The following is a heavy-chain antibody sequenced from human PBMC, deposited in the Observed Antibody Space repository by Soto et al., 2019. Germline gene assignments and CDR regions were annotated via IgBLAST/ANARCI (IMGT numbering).Heavy chain of an antibody. Sequence: QVQLQESGPGLVKPSETLSLTCTVSGGSIRSYYWTWIRQPPGKGLEWIGYVYYTGSTNYNPSLTSRVTISVDTSKNQFSLRLSSVTAADTAVYYCARGGFLEWLPYWYFDLWGRGTLLTVSS. V-gene: IGHV4-59*01. D-gene: IGHD3-3*01. CDR2: VYYTGST. CDR3: ARGGFLEWLPYWYFDL. CDR1: GGSIRSYY. J-gene: IGHJ2*01.